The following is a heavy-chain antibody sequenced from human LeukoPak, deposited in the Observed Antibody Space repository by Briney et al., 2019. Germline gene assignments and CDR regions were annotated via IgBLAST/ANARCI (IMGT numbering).Heavy chain of an antibody. V-gene: IGHV3-9*01. CDR3: AKVGGGVNGMDV. CDR1: GFTFSSYA. CDR2: ISWSSGSI. Sequence: GGSLRLSCAASGFTFSSYAMSWVRQAPGKGLEWVSGISWSSGSIDYADSVKGRFTISRDNAKNSLYLQMNSLRPEDTALYYCAKVGGGVNGMDVWGQGTTVTVSS. J-gene: IGHJ6*02. D-gene: IGHD3-16*01.